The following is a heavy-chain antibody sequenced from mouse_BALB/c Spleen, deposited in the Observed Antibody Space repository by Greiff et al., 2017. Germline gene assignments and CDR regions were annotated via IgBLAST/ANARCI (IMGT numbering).Heavy chain of an antibody. V-gene: IGHV5-6-3*01. Sequence: EVQLVESGGGLVQPGGSLKLSCAASGFTFSSYGMSWVRQTPDKRLELVATINSNGGSTYYPDSVKGRFTISRDNAKNTLYLQMSSLKSEDTAMYYCARVYYGSNYFDYWGQGTTLTVSS. CDR2: INSNGGST. CDR3: ARVYYGSNYFDY. J-gene: IGHJ2*01. D-gene: IGHD1-1*01. CDR1: GFTFSSYG.